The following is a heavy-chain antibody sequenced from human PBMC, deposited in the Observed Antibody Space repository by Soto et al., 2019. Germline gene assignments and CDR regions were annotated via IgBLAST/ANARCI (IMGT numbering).Heavy chain of an antibody. V-gene: IGHV1-24*01. CDR3: AREDRDRETGIVPAAIDGMDV. D-gene: IGHD2-2*01. CDR2: FDPEDGET. CDR1: GYTLTELS. J-gene: IGHJ6*02. Sequence: GASVKVSCKVSGYTLTELSMHWVRQAPGKGLEWMGGFDPEDGETIYAQKFQGRVTMTEDTSTDTAYMELSSLRSEDTAVYYCAREDRDRETGIVPAAIDGMDVWGQGTTVTVSS.